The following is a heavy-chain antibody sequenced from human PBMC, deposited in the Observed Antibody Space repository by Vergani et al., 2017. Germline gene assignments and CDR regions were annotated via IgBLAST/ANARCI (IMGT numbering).Heavy chain of an antibody. D-gene: IGHD2-2*01. CDR2: IRYDGSNK. CDR3: AKDHCSSTSCYGHYYYYGMDV. J-gene: IGHJ6*02. CDR1: GFTFSSYG. Sequence: VQLVESGGGLVQPGGSLTLSCAASGFTFSSYGMHWVRQAPGKGLEWVAFIRYDGSNKYYADSVKGRFTISRDNSKNTLYLQMNSLRAEDTAVYYCAKDHCSSTSCYGHYYYYGMDVWGQGTTVTVSS. V-gene: IGHV3-30*02.